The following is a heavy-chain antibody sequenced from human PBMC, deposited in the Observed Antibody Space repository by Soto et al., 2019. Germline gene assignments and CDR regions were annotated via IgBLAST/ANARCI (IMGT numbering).Heavy chain of an antibody. CDR1: GGTFSSYA. V-gene: IGHV1-69*13. D-gene: IGHD2-15*01. CDR3: ARDGGSFGLVQFADY. J-gene: IGHJ4*02. Sequence: GASVKVSCKASGGTFSSYAISWVRQAPGQGLEWMGGIIPIFGTANYAQKFQGRVTITADESTSTAYMELSSLRSEDTAVYYCARDGGSFGLVQFADYWGQGTLVTVSS. CDR2: IIPIFGTA.